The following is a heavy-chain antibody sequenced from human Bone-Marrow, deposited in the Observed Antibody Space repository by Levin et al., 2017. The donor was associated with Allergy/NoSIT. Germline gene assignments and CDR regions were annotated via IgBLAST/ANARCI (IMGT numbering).Heavy chain of an antibody. CDR2: ISGSGAST. CDR3: ARVVDQGHYFDF. J-gene: IGHJ4*02. CDR1: GFTFRWYV. D-gene: IGHD3/OR15-3a*01. V-gene: IGHV3-23*01. Sequence: GGSLRLSCAASGFTFRWYVMSWVRQAPGKGLEWVSAISGSGASTYYADSVSGRFTISRDNSKSMLYMQSLRAEDTAVYYCARVVDQGHYFDFWGQGALVTVSS.